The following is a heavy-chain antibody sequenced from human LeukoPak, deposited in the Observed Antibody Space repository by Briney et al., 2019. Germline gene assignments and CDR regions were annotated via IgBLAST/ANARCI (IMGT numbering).Heavy chain of an antibody. CDR3: AASRRDFDWSNWFDP. CDR2: IYYSGST. Sequence: SETLSLTCTVSGYSISSGYYWGWIRQPPGKGLEWIGYIYYSGSTNYNPSLKSRVTISVDTSKNQFSLKLSSVTAADTAVYYCAASRRDFDWSNWFDPWGQGTLVTVSS. V-gene: IGHV4-61*01. CDR1: GYSISSGYY. J-gene: IGHJ5*02. D-gene: IGHD3-9*01.